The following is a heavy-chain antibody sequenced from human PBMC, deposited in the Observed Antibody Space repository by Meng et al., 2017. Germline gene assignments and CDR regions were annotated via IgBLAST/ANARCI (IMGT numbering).Heavy chain of an antibody. CDR2: IVYSGST. V-gene: IGHV4-61*01. CDR3: ARDVGGDYETLFDY. CDR1: GGSVGSGNYY. Sequence: QVRLQEPGPGLVGPSETLSLTCTVSGGSVGSGNYYWSWIRQPPGKGLEWIGYIVYSGSTTYNPSLKTRVTISVDTSKNQFSLKLTSVTAADTAVYFCARDVGGDYETLFDYWGQGTLVTVSS. J-gene: IGHJ4*02. D-gene: IGHD4-17*01.